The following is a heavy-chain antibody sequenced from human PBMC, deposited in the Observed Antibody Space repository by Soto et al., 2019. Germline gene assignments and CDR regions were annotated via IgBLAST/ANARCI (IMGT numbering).Heavy chain of an antibody. D-gene: IGHD2-2*01. CDR3: AKEYCSGTSCSGVDY. V-gene: IGHV1-18*01. CDR1: GYTFTTYG. J-gene: IGHJ4*01. CDR2: INTYDADT. Sequence: QVQLVQSGAEVKKPGASVKVSCKASGYTFTTYGVSWVRQAPGQGLEWMGWINTYDADTKYAQKFQGRGTMTTDTSTSTAYMELRSLRSDVSAIYYCAKEYCSGTSCSGVDYWGHGTPVPDSS.